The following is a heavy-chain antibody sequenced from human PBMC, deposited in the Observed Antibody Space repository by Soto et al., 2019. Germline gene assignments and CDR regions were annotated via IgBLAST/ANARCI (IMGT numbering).Heavy chain of an antibody. D-gene: IGHD3-16*01. J-gene: IGHJ3*02. CDR1: GGSISSYY. CDR2: IYYSGST. CDR3: ARHVIDYDYIWGSSTLFDI. V-gene: IGHV4-59*08. Sequence: QVQLQESGPGLVKPSETLSLTCTVSGGSISSYYWSWIRQPPGKGLEWIGYIYYSGSTNYNPSLKSRVTISVDTSKNQFSLKLSSVTAADTAVYYCARHVIDYDYIWGSSTLFDIWGQGTMVTVSS.